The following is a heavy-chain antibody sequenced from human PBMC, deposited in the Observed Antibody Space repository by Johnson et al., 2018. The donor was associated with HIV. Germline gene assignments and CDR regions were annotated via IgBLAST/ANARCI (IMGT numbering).Heavy chain of an antibody. J-gene: IGHJ3*02. CDR1: GFTFSSYW. V-gene: IGHV3-7*05. CDR3: ARGVGATLVPNDAFDI. D-gene: IGHD1-26*01. Sequence: VQLVESGRGLVQPGGSLRLSCAASGFTFSSYWMSWVRQAPGKGLEWVANIKQDGSEKYYVDSVKGRFTISRDNAKNSLYLQMNSLRAEDTAVYYCARGVGATLVPNDAFDIWGQGTMVTVSS. CDR2: IKQDGSEK.